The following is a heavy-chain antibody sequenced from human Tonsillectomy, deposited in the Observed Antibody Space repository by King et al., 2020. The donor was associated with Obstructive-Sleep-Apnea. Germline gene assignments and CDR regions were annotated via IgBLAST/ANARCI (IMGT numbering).Heavy chain of an antibody. V-gene: IGHV4-31*03. CDR1: GGSISSGGYY. Sequence: VQLQESGPGLVKPSQTLSLTCTVSGGSISSGGYYWSWIRQHPGKGLEWIGYIYYSGSTYYNPSLKSRVTISVDTSKNQFSLKLRSVTAADTAVYYCARGYSGYDGLGAFDIWGQGTMVTVSS. CDR2: IYYSGST. D-gene: IGHD5-12*01. CDR3: ARGYSGYDGLGAFDI. J-gene: IGHJ3*02.